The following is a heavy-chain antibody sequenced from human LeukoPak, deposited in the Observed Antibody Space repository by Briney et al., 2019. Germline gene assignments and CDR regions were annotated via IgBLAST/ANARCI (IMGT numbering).Heavy chain of an antibody. CDR3: ARRSWNYGYYYYYYGMDV. Sequence: ASVKVSCKASGYTFTSYDINWVRQATGQGLEWMGWMNPNSGNTGYAQKFQGRVTMTRNTSISTAYMELSSLRSEDTAVYYCARRSWNYGYYYYYYGMDVRGQGTTVTVSS. D-gene: IGHD1-7*01. CDR1: GYTFTSYD. V-gene: IGHV1-8*01. CDR2: MNPNSGNT. J-gene: IGHJ6*02.